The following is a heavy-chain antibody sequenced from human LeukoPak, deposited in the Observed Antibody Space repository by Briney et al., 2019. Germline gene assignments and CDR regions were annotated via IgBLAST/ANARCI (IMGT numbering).Heavy chain of an antibody. CDR1: GGSISSYF. CDR2: IYYSGNT. Sequence: SETLSLTCTVSGGSISSYFWSWIRQPPGKGLEWIAYIYYSGNTNYNPSLKSRVTISVDTSKNQFSLKLTSVTAADTAVYYCARHVLGYCSGGSCSRWFDPWGQGTLVTVSS. J-gene: IGHJ5*02. D-gene: IGHD2-15*01. CDR3: ARHVLGYCSGGSCSRWFDP. V-gene: IGHV4-59*08.